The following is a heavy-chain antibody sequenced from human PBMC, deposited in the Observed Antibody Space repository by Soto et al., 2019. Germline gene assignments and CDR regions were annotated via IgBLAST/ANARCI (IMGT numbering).Heavy chain of an antibody. Sequence: GGSLRLSCAASGFTSSSYWLSWVRQAPGKGLEWVANIKQDGSEKYYVDSVKGRFTISRDNAKNSLYLQMNSLRAEDTALYYCARNMWIQLKAYYYYYGMDVWGQGTTVTVSS. CDR1: GFTSSSYW. CDR2: IKQDGSEK. D-gene: IGHD5-12*01. J-gene: IGHJ6*02. CDR3: ARNMWIQLKAYYYYYGMDV. V-gene: IGHV3-7*01.